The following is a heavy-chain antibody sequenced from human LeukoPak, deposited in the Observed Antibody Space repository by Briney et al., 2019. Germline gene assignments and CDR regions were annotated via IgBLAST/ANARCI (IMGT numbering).Heavy chain of an antibody. CDR1: GGSISSYY. J-gene: IGHJ6*03. CDR3: ARLHTVRGVIMAYYMDV. V-gene: IGHV4-59*01. Sequence: SETLSLTCTVSGGSISSYYWSWIRQPPGKGLEWIGYIYYSGSTNYNPSLKSRVTISVDTSKNQFSLKLSSVTAADTAVYYCARLHTVRGVIMAYYMDVWGKGTTVTISS. CDR2: IYYSGST. D-gene: IGHD3-10*01.